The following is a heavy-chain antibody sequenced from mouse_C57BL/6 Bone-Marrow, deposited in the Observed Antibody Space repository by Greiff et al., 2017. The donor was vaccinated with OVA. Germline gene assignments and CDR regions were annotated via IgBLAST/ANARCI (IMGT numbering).Heavy chain of an antibody. CDR3: ARHEERWLLLHY. CDR2: FSPGRGSI. CDR1: GYTFTEYT. Sequence: VQLQQSGAELVKPGASVTLSCKASGYTFTEYTIHWVKQRSGQGLEWIGWFSPGRGSIKYNEKFKDKATLTADKSSSTVYMELSRLTSEDSAVYFCARHEERWLLLHYWGQGTTLTVSS. V-gene: IGHV1-62-2*01. D-gene: IGHD2-3*01. J-gene: IGHJ2*01.